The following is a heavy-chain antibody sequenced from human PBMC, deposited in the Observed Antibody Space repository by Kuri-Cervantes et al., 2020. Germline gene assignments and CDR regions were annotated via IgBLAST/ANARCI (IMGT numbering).Heavy chain of an antibody. J-gene: IGHJ1*01. CDR2: IWYDGSNK. V-gene: IGHV3-30*02. CDR1: GFTFSSYG. Sequence: GGSLRLSCAASGFTFSSYGMHWVRQAPGKGLEWVAVIWYDGSNKYYADSVKGRFTISRDNSKNTLYLQMNSLRAEDTAVYYCAKDTSYYYSNALQHWGQGTLVTVSS. CDR3: AKDTSYYYSNALQH. D-gene: IGHD3-22*01.